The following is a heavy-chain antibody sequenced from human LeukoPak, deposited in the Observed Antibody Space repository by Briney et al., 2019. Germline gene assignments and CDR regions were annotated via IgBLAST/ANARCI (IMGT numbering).Heavy chain of an antibody. CDR3: ARALKQQPIDY. CDR1: GYTFTSYG. J-gene: IGHJ4*02. CDR2: ISAYNGNT. Sequence: EASVKVSCKASGYTFTSYGICWVRQAPGQGLEWMGWISAYNGNTNYAQKLQGRVTMTTDTSTSTAYMELRSLRSDDTAVYYCARALKQQPIDYWGQGTLVTVSS. V-gene: IGHV1-18*01. D-gene: IGHD6-13*01.